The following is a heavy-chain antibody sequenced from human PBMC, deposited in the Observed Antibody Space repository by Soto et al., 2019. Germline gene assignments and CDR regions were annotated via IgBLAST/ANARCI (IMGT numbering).Heavy chain of an antibody. Sequence: SETLSLTCSVSGGSISPYYWSWIRQPPGKGLEWIGYISYSGTTIDNPFFKGRVTISVDTSKNQFSLKLSSVTAADTAVYYCARRYGYSFDYWGQGTLVTVSS. J-gene: IGHJ4*02. CDR1: GGSISPYY. CDR3: ARRYGYSFDY. CDR2: ISYSGTT. V-gene: IGHV4-59*08. D-gene: IGHD1-1*01.